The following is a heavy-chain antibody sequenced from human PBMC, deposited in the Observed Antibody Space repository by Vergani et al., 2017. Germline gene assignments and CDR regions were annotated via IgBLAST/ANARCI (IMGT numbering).Heavy chain of an antibody. CDR2: IRSKANSDAT. D-gene: IGHD3-22*01. V-gene: IGHV3-73*02. CDR3: TRHSAYYYDSSGYYYFDY. J-gene: IGHJ4*02. CDR1: GFTFSGSA. Sequence: EVQLVESGGGLVKPGGSLKLSCAASGFTFSGSAMHWVRQASGKGLEWVGRIRSKANSDATAYAPSVKGRFTISRDDSKNTAYLQMNSLKTEDTAVYYSTRHSAYYYDSSGYYYFDYWGQGTLVTVSS.